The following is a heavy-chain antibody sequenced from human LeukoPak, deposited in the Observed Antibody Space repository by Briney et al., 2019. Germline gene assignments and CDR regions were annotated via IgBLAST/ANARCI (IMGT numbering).Heavy chain of an antibody. D-gene: IGHD1-26*01. CDR3: ARGRFFKSFGYYPYGGSYHIYYFDY. CDR2: INHSGTT. J-gene: IGHJ4*02. Sequence: SESLSLTCAVYGGSFSGYYWSWIRQPPGKGLEWIGEINHSGTTNYNPSLKSRVTISVDTSKNQFSLKLSSVTAADTAVYYCARGRFFKSFGYYPYGGSYHIYYFDYWGQGTLVTVSS. V-gene: IGHV4-34*01. CDR1: GGSFSGYY.